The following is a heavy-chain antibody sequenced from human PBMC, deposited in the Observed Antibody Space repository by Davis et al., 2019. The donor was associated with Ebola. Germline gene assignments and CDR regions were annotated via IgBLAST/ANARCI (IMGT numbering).Heavy chain of an antibody. CDR3: VYYYYYYGMDV. CDR1: GGTSSSYA. D-gene: IGHD5/OR15-5a*01. V-gene: IGHV1-69*06. Sequence: AASVKVSCKASGGTSSSYAISWVRQAPGQGLEWMGGIIPIFGTANYAQKFQGRVTITADKSTSTAYMELSSLRSEDTAVYYCVYYYYYYGMDVWGQGTTVTVSS. J-gene: IGHJ6*02. CDR2: IIPIFGTA.